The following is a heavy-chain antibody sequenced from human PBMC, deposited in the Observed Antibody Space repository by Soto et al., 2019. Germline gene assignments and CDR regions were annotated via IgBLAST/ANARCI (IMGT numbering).Heavy chain of an antibody. V-gene: IGHV1-3*01. CDR2: INAGNGNT. CDR1: GYTFTSYA. J-gene: IGHJ4*02. CDR3: ATDRRSSSTSCYSY. Sequence: ASVNVSCKASGYTFTSYAMHWVRQAPGQRLEWMGWINAGNGNTKYSQKFQGRVTMTEDTSTDTAYMELSSLRSEDTAVYYCATDRRSSSTSCYSYWGQGTLVTVSS. D-gene: IGHD2-2*01.